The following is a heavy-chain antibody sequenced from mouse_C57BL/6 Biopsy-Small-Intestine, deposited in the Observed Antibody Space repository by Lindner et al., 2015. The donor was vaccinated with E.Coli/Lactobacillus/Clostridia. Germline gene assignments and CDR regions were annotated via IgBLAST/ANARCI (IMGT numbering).Heavy chain of an antibody. D-gene: IGHD1-1*01. CDR3: ARWKLPYAMDY. Sequence: ESGYTFTDYNMDWVKQSHGKSLEWIGDINPNNGGTIYNQKFKGKATLTVDKSSSTAYMELRSLTSEDTAVYYCARWKLPYAMDYWGQGTSVTVSS. CDR1: GYTFTDYN. CDR2: INPNNGGT. J-gene: IGHJ4*01. V-gene: IGHV1-18*01.